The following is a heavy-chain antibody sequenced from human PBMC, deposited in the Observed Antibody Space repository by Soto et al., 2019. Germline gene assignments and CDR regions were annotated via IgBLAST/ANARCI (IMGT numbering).Heavy chain of an antibody. Sequence: SETLSLTCAVYGGSFSGYYWSWIRQPPGKGLEWIGEINHSGSTNYNPSLKSRVTISVDTSKNQFSLKLSSVTAADTAVYYCARESLTMVRRVIIQYYYYGMDVWGQGTTVTVSS. D-gene: IGHD3-10*01. CDR3: ARESLTMVRRVIIQYYYYGMDV. V-gene: IGHV4-34*01. CDR2: INHSGST. CDR1: GGSFSGYY. J-gene: IGHJ6*02.